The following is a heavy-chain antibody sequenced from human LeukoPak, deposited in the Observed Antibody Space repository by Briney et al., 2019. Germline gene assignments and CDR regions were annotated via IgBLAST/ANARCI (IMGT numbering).Heavy chain of an antibody. CDR3: AREGWHARFDP. V-gene: IGHV4-34*01. CDR2: INHSGST. D-gene: IGHD2-15*01. CDR1: GGSFSGYY. Sequence: SETLSLTCDVYGGSFSGYYWSWIRQPPGKGLEWIGEINHSGSTNYNPSLKSRVTISVDTSKNQFSLKLSSVTAADTAVYYCAREGWHARFDPWGQGTLVTVSS. J-gene: IGHJ5*02.